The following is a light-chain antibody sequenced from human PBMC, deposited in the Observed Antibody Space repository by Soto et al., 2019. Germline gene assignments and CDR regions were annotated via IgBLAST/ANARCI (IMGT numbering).Light chain of an antibody. CDR1: QGINNY. V-gene: IGKV1-16*02. J-gene: IGKJ5*01. Sequence: DIQMTQSPSSLSASIGDRVTITCRASQGINNYLAWFQQKPGRATKSLIYAASSLQSGVPSKFSGSGSGTDFTLTINSLQPEDFATYYCQQYSSYPLTFGQGTRLEIK. CDR2: AAS. CDR3: QQYSSYPLT.